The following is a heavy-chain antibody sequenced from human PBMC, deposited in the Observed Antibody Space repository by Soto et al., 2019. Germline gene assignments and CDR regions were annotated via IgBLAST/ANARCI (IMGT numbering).Heavy chain of an antibody. J-gene: IGHJ5*02. CDR3: ARDLGYCSSTSCLNWFDP. V-gene: IGHV1-69*13. CDR2: IIPIFGTA. Sequence: SVKVSCKASGGTFSSYAISWVRQAPGQGLEWMGGIIPIFGTANYAQKFQGRATITADESTSTAYMELSSLRSEDTAVYYCARDLGYCSSTSCLNWFDPWGQGTLVTVSS. CDR1: GGTFSSYA. D-gene: IGHD2-2*01.